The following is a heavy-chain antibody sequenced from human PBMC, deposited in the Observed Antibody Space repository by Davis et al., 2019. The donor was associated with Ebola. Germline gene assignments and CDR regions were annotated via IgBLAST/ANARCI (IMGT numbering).Heavy chain of an antibody. V-gene: IGHV3-23*01. Sequence: GESLKISCAASGFTFSSYAMSWVRQAPGKGLEWVSVISGSGGSTYYADSVKGRFTISSDNSKNTLYLQMNSLRAEDTAVYYCAKNPLIVVVTYFDYWGQGTLVTVSS. CDR2: ISGSGGST. D-gene: IGHD3-22*01. CDR1: GFTFSSYA. J-gene: IGHJ4*02. CDR3: AKNPLIVVVTYFDY.